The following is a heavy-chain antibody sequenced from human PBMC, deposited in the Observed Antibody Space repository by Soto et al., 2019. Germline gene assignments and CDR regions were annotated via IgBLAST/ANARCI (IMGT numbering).Heavy chain of an antibody. V-gene: IGHV3-43*01. CDR3: AKDSDSSGWVYYFDY. D-gene: IGHD6-19*01. CDR1: GFTFDDYT. Sequence: GGSLRLSCAASGFTFDDYTMHWVRQAPGKGLEWVSLISWDGGSTYYADSVKGRFTISRDNSKNSLYLQMNSLRTEDTALYYCAKDSDSSGWVYYFDYWGQGTLVTVSS. J-gene: IGHJ4*02. CDR2: ISWDGGST.